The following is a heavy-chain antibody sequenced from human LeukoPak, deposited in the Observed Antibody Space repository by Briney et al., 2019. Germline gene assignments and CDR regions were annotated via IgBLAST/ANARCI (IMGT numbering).Heavy chain of an antibody. CDR2: ISTSSNTI. V-gene: IGHV3-48*04. Sequence: GGSLRLSCAASRFTFSSYNMNWVRQAPGKGLEWVSYISTSSNTIYYSDSVKGRFTISRDNARNSLYLQMNSLRAEDTAVYYCARDLDWALDYWGQGTLVTVSS. J-gene: IGHJ4*02. D-gene: IGHD3/OR15-3a*01. CDR3: ARDLDWALDY. CDR1: RFTFSSYN.